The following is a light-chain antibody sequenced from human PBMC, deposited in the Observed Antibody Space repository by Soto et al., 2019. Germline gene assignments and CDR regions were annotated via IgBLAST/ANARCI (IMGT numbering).Light chain of an antibody. V-gene: IGLV1-40*01. CDR3: QSFDRRVVGLL. CDR2: GTS. CDR1: NSSLGAGFE. Sequence: QSVLTQPPSVTAAPGQRVTISCSVTNSSLGAGFEVHWYQQFPGSAPKLLIYGTSNRPSGVPDRFSGSKSGTSASLTITGLQADDEADYYCQSFDRRVVGLLFGVGTKLTVL. J-gene: IGLJ2*01.